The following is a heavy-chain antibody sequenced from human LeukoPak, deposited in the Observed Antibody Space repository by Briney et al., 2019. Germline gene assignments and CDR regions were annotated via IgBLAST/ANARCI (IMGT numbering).Heavy chain of an antibody. D-gene: IGHD4-23*01. CDR2: IYDSGST. CDR3: ARAGYHDYGGHSLVFPDY. J-gene: IGHJ4*02. V-gene: IGHV4-39*07. CDR1: GGSISSSSYY. Sequence: PSETLSLTCTVSGGSISSSSYYWGWIRQPPGKGLEWIGNIYDSGSTYYNPSLKSRVTILLDRSKNQFSLKLSSVTAADTAVYYCARAGYHDYGGHSLVFPDYWGQGTLVTVSS.